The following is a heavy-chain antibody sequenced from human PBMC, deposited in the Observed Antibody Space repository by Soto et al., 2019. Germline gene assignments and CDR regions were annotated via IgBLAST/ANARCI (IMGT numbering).Heavy chain of an antibody. J-gene: IGHJ4*02. Sequence: SETLSLTCTVSGGSISSSSYYWGWIRQPPGKGLEWIGSIYYSGSTYYNPSLKSRVTISVDTSKNQFSLKLSSVTAADPAVYYCARRKGGGTYYYDSSGYYWDMHPYDYWGQGTLVTVSS. CDR3: ARRKGGGTYYYDSSGYYWDMHPYDY. V-gene: IGHV4-39*01. CDR1: GGSISSSSYY. D-gene: IGHD3-22*01. CDR2: IYYSGST.